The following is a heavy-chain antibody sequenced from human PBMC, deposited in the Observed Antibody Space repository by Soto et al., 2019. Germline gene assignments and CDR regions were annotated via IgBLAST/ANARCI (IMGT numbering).Heavy chain of an antibody. Sequence: AGGSLRLSCAASGFTFSSYWMHWVRQAPGKGLVWVSRINSDGSSTSYADSVKGRFTISRDNAKNTLYLQMNSLRAEDTAVYYCAREEQQRNRENDYWGQGTLVTVSS. J-gene: IGHJ4*02. CDR2: INSDGSST. CDR1: GFTFSSYW. D-gene: IGHD6-13*01. CDR3: AREEQQRNRENDY. V-gene: IGHV3-74*01.